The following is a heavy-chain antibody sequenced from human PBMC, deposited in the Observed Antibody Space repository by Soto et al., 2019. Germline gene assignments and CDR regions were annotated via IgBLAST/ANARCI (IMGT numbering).Heavy chain of an antibody. Sequence: PSETLSLTGTVSGGAISSSSYDWGWIRQPPGKGREGIGGNNYRGNTCHHSSHKIRVHISVDTSKRTLSLRLSSVPRAATAVYYCERNLLPEWVEGYMRLAAAGSAFQIWGQGKMVPVSS. D-gene: IGHD6-13*01. J-gene: IGHJ3*02. CDR1: GGAISSSSYD. V-gene: IGHV4-39*01. CDR3: ERNLLPEWVEGYMRLAAAGSAFQI. CDR2: NNYRGNT.